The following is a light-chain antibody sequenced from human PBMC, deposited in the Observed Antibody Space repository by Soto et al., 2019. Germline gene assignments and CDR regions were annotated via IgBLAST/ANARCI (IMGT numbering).Light chain of an antibody. CDR3: QQYDNWPPKT. Sequence: EIVMTQSPATLSVSPGDGATPSCRASQSVDSNLAWYQQKPGQAPRLLIYDASSGATGIPARFSGSGSGTEFTLTISSLQSEDVGVYYCQQYDNWPPKTFGGGTKVDIK. CDR2: DAS. J-gene: IGKJ4*01. V-gene: IGKV3D-15*01. CDR1: QSVDSN.